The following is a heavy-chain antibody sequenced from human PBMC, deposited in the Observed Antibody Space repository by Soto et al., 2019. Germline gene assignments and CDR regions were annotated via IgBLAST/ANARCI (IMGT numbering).Heavy chain of an antibody. Sequence: EVQLVESGGGLVKPGGSLRLSCAASGFTFSSYSMNWVRQAPGKGLEGVSSISSSSSYIYYADSVKGRFTISRDNAKNSRYLQMNSLRAEDTAVYYCASRSSSSWYSEFNAWGQGTLVTVST. J-gene: IGHJ5*02. CDR3: ASRSSSSWYSEFNA. D-gene: IGHD6-13*01. CDR2: ISSSSSYI. CDR1: GFTFSSYS. V-gene: IGHV3-21*01.